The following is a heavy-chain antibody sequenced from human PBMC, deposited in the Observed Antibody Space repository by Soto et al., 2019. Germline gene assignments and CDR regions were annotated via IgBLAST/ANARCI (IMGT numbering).Heavy chain of an antibody. CDR2: IYYSGST. CDR3: ARVEREVQSADYDFWSGYYFDI. D-gene: IGHD3-3*01. J-gene: IGHJ3*02. CDR1: GGTISSYY. Sequence: TSETMSLTCTVSGGTISSYYWSWIRQPPGKGLEWIGYIYYSGSTNYNPSLKSRVTISVDTSKDQFSLKLSSVTAADTAVYYCARVEREVQSADYDFWSGYYFDIWGQGTVVTVSS. V-gene: IGHV4-59*01.